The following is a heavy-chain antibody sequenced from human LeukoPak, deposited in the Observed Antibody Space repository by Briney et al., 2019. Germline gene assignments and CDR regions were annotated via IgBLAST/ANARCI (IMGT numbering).Heavy chain of an antibody. CDR3: ARARGAFDI. CDR2: IYYSVST. Sequence: SETLSLTCTVPGGSISSSYWSWIWQPPGEGLGWIGYIYYSVSTTYNPSLLCRVTISVDTSKNQFSLKLSSVTAADTAVYYCARARGAFDIWGQGTMVTVSS. J-gene: IGHJ3*02. CDR1: GGSISSSY. V-gene: IGHV4-59*01.